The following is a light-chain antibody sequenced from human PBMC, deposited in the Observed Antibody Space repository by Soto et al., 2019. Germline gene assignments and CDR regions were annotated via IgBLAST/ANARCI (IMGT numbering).Light chain of an antibody. CDR2: DDG. V-gene: IGLV3-21*02. J-gene: IGLJ3*02. Sequence: SYELTQPPSVSVAPGQTARITCGGDNIGSKSVHWYQQKPGQAPVLVVYDDGDRPSGIPERFSGSNSGNTATLTISRVEAGDESDYYCQVWDSSSDLWVFGGGTQLPVL. CDR1: NIGSKS. CDR3: QVWDSSSDLWV.